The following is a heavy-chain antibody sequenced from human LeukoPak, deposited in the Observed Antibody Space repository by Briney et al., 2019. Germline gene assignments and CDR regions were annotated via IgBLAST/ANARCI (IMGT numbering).Heavy chain of an antibody. Sequence: SVKVSCKASGGTFSSYAISWVRQAPGQGLEWMGGIIPIYGTANYAQKFQGRVTITADESTSTAYMELSSLRSEDTAVYYCARSAQMIVVVVAAGYYFDYWGQGTLVTVSS. J-gene: IGHJ4*02. CDR1: GGTFSSYA. CDR2: IIPIYGTA. V-gene: IGHV1-69*13. CDR3: ARSAQMIVVVVAAGYYFDY. D-gene: IGHD2-15*01.